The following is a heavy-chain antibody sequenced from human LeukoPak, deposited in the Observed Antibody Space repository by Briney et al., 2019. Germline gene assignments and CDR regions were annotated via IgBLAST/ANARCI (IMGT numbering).Heavy chain of an antibody. J-gene: IGHJ4*02. CDR1: GFTFSSYG. CDR2: IRSSGSST. D-gene: IGHD6-13*01. Sequence: PGRSLRLSCAASGFTFSSYGMHWVRQAPGKGLEWVSAIRSSGSSTYYADSVKGRFTISRDNSKNTLYLQMNSLRAEDTAVYYCAKEKAIAAPYEDYWGQGTLVTVSS. V-gene: IGHV3-23*01. CDR3: AKEKAIAAPYEDY.